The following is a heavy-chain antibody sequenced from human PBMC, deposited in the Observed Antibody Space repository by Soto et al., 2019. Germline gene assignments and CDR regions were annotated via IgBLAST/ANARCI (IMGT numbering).Heavy chain of an antibody. V-gene: IGHV3-48*01. CDR1: GFSFSSYS. CDR3: ARDREYCSGDKCYETGSAY. D-gene: IGHD2-15*01. CDR2: ITRNSDII. J-gene: IGHJ4*02. Sequence: EGQLVESGGGLIQPGGSLRLSCAASGFSFSSYSMNWVRQAPGKGLEWISYITRNSDIINYADSVKGRFTISRDNAKNSLHLQMHSLRADDTAVYYCARDREYCSGDKCYETGSAYWGQGTLLTVSS.